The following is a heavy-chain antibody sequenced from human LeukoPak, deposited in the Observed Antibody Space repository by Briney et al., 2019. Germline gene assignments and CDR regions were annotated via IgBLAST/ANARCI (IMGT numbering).Heavy chain of an antibody. D-gene: IGHD5-18*01. V-gene: IGHV1-69*06. CDR1: GGTFSSYA. CDR3: ARDSGGYSYWREESYYYYMDV. Sequence: SVKVSRKASGGTFSSYAISWVRQAPGQGLEWMGGIIPIFGTANYAQKFQGRVTITADKSTSTAYMELSSLRSEDTAVYYCARDSGGYSYWREESYYYYMDVWGKGTTVTVSS. J-gene: IGHJ6*03. CDR2: IIPIFGTA.